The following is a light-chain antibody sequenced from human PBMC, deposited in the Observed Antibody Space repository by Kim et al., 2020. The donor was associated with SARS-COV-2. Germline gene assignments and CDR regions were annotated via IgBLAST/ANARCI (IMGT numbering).Light chain of an antibody. Sequence: ALVQTVRITCQGDSLRTYYANWYQQKPGQAPLLVIYGKNNRPSGIPDRFSGSSSENTASLTITGAQAEDEADYYCKSRDSSGNLLVFGGGTKVTVL. CDR1: SLRTYY. CDR3: KSRDSSGNLLV. CDR2: GKN. J-gene: IGLJ3*02. V-gene: IGLV3-19*01.